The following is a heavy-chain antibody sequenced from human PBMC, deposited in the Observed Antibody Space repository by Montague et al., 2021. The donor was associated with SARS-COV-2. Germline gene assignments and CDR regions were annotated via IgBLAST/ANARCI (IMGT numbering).Heavy chain of an antibody. Sequence: CAISGDSVSSNSAAWNRIRQSPSRGLEWLGRTYYRSKWYNDYAVSVKSRITINPDTSKNQFSLQLNSVTPEDTAVYYCARGGWGAPGSGWLFDYWGQGTLVTVSS. V-gene: IGHV6-1*01. D-gene: IGHD3-10*01. CDR1: GDSVSSNSAA. CDR2: TYYRSKWYN. CDR3: ARGGWGAPGSGWLFDY. J-gene: IGHJ4*02.